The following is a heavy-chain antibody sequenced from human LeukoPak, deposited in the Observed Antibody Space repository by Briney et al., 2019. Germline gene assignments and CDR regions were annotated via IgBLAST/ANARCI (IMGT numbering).Heavy chain of an antibody. V-gene: IGHV3-30*02. D-gene: IGHD3-22*01. Sequence: GGSLRLSCAASGFTFSSYGMHWVRQAPGKGLEWVAFIRHDGSNKYYADSVKGRFTISRDNSKNTLYLQMNSLRAEDTAVYYCAKDAAGVTMIVANKHPADYWGQGTLVTVSS. CDR3: AKDAAGVTMIVANKHPADY. CDR2: IRHDGSNK. CDR1: GFTFSSYG. J-gene: IGHJ4*02.